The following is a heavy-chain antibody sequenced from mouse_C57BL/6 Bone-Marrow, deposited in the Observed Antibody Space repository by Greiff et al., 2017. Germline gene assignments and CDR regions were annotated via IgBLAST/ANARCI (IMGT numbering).Heavy chain of an antibody. D-gene: IGHD2-3*01. V-gene: IGHV3-6*01. CDR1: GYSITSGYY. Sequence: ESGPGLVKPSQSLSLTCSVTGYSITSGYYWNWIRQFPGNKLEWMGYISYDGSNNYNPSLKNRISITRDTSKNQFFLKLNSVTTEDTATYYCAREKGYDGYYVWGQGTTLTVSS. J-gene: IGHJ2*01. CDR3: AREKGYDGYYV. CDR2: ISYDGSN.